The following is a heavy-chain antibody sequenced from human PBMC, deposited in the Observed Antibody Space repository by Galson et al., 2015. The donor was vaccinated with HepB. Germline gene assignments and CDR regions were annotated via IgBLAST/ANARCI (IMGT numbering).Heavy chain of an antibody. CDR1: GFTFSNAW. Sequence: SLRLSCAASGFTFSNAWMSWVRQAPGKGLEWVGRIKNKTDGGTTDYAAPVKGRFTISRDNSKNTLYLQMNSLKTEDTAVYYCTTDVGRRNWNDNYWGQGTLVTVSS. CDR2: IKNKTDGGTT. CDR3: TTDVGRRNWNDNY. J-gene: IGHJ4*02. D-gene: IGHD1-1*01. V-gene: IGHV3-15*01.